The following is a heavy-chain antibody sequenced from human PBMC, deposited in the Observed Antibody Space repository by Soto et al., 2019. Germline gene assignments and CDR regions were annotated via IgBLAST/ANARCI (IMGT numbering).Heavy chain of an antibody. CDR2: ISGSGGRS. CDR1: GFTFSNYA. Sequence: EVQLLDSGGGLVQPGGSLRLSCAASGFTFSNYAMTWVRQGPGKGLEWVSGISGSGGRSYYTDSVKGRFTISRDNSKSTLYLQMNSLTAEDTAVYYCAKASLVWSSEQLYDFDSGGQGTLATFSS. V-gene: IGHV3-23*01. D-gene: IGHD6-13*01. CDR3: AKASLVWSSEQLYDFDS. J-gene: IGHJ4*02.